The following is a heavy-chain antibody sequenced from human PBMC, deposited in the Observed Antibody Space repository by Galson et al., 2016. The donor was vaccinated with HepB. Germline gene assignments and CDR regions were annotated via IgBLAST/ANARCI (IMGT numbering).Heavy chain of an antibody. CDR2: ISSRGDII. D-gene: IGHD3-22*01. CDR3: AKSPDYFDSSGYFDY. CDR1: GFTFSDYY. J-gene: IGHJ4*02. Sequence: SLRLSCAASGFTFSDYYMNWIRQAPGKGLEWVSYISSRGDIIYYADSVKGRFTMSRDSSTSTVYLQMNNLRTEDTAIYHCAKSPDYFDSSGYFDYWGQGTLVTVSS. V-gene: IGHV3-11*04.